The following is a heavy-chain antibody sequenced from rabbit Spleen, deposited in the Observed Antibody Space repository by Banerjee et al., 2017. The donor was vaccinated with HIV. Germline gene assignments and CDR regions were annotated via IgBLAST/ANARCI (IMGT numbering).Heavy chain of an antibody. CDR3: ARDGDIKFARDYFNL. D-gene: IGHD2-1*01. CDR2: IVTGIDYP. Sequence: QGNLGESGGGRAKPEGSLTLPCKASGFPLGERAVLCWVRQAPGKGLEWIACIVTGIDYPYYVSWAKGRFTISKTSSTTVTLQMTSLTAADTATYFCARDGDIKFARDYFNLWGPGTLVTVS. V-gene: IGHV1S45*01. CDR1: GFPLGERAV. J-gene: IGHJ4*01.